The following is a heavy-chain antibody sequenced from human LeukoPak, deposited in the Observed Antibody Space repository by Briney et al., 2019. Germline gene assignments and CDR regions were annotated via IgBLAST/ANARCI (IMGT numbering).Heavy chain of an antibody. Sequence: SETLSLTCTVSGVSISSSNSYWGWIRQPPGKGLEWIGSIYYSGNTYYNASLKSQVSISIDTSKNQFSLKLTSVTAADTAVYYCAKHYMGSYYNRGLDYWGQGTLVTVSS. J-gene: IGHJ4*02. V-gene: IGHV4-39*01. CDR3: AKHYMGSYYNRGLDY. CDR1: GVSISSSNSY. CDR2: IYYSGNT. D-gene: IGHD3-10*01.